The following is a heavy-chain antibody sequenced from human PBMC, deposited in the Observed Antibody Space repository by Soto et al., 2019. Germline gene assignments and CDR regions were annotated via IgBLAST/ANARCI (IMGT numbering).Heavy chain of an antibody. CDR2: IYHSGST. J-gene: IGHJ4*02. D-gene: IGHD5-18*01. V-gene: IGHV4-4*02. CDR1: GGSISSSNW. CDR3: ARGYNEFDY. Sequence: SETLSLTCAVSGGSISSSNWWSWVRQPPGKGLEWIGEIYHSGSTTYNPSLRGRVTISVDKSKNQFYLKVSSVTAADSAVYHCARGYNEFDYWGKGTLVTVSS.